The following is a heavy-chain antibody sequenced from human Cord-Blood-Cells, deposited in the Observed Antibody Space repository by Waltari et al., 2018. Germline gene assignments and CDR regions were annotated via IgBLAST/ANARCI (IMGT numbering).Heavy chain of an antibody. CDR1: GGTFRSYA. CDR3: ARVIMVRGVIITYYFDY. V-gene: IGHV1-69*01. Sequence: QVQLVQSGAEVKKPGSSVKVSCKASGGTFRSYAISWVRQAPGQGREWMGGIIPIFGTANYAQKFKGRDTITADESTSTAYMELSSLRSEDTAVYYCARVIMVRGVIITYYFDYWGQGTLVTVSS. CDR2: IIPIFGTA. J-gene: IGHJ4*02. D-gene: IGHD3-10*01.